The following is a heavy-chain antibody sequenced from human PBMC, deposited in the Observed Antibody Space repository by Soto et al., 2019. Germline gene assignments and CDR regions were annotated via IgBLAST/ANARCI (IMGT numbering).Heavy chain of an antibody. D-gene: IGHD5-12*01. J-gene: IGHJ4*02. CDR3: ARRYSGSGYYES. V-gene: IGHV4-34*01. CDR1: GVSFSGYF. Sequence: QAQLQQWGAGLLKPSETLSLTCSFHGVSFSGYFWSWIRRPPGKGLEWIGEINQSGTTHYNPSLKSRLTISVNTSTNQISLNLSSVTAADTAVYSCARRYSGSGYYESWGQGSPVTISP. CDR2: INQSGTT.